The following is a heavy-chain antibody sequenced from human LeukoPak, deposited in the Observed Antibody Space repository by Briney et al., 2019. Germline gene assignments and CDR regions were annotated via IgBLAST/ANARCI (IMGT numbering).Heavy chain of an antibody. CDR1: GFTFSNAW. CDR3: AKSPVSSCRGSFCYPFDY. CDR2: ISGSDDGT. D-gene: IGHD2-15*01. J-gene: IGHJ4*02. Sequence: GGSLRLSCAAYGFTFSNAWMSWVRQTPGRGLGWVSAISGSDDGTYYADSVKGRFTISRDNSRNTLYLQMNTLRAEDTAVYFCAKSPVSSCRGSFCYPFDYWGQGNLVTVSS. V-gene: IGHV3-23*01.